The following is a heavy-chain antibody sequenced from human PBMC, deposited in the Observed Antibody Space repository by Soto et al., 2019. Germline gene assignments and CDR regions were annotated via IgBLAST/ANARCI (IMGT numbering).Heavy chain of an antibody. J-gene: IGHJ4*02. CDR1: GYSFTSYW. CDR3: ASTEKLPYSGSYYYFDY. V-gene: IGHV5-10-1*01. D-gene: IGHD1-26*01. Sequence: GESLKISCKGSGYSFTSYWISWVRQMPGKGLEWMGRIDPSDSYTNYSPSFQGHVTISADKSISTAYLQWSSLKASDTAMYYCASTEKLPYSGSYYYFDYWGQGTLVTVSS. CDR2: IDPSDSYT.